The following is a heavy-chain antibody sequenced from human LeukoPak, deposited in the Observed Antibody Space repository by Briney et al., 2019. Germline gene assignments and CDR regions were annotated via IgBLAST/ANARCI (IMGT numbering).Heavy chain of an antibody. D-gene: IGHD2-21*02. CDR2: ISYDGSSE. J-gene: IGHJ2*01. V-gene: IGHV3-30-3*01. CDR3: ARDSYCGGDCSWYFDL. CDR1: GFTFANYA. Sequence: QPGRSLRLSCAASGFTFANYAIHWVRQAPGKGLEWVTYISYDGSSEFYADSVKGRFTISRDDSKNTVYVQMNSLRADDTAVYYCARDSYCGGDCSWYFDLWGRGTLVTVSS.